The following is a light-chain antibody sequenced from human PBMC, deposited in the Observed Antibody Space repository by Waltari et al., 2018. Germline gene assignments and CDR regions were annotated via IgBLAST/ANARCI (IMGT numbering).Light chain of an antibody. CDR1: QSVISNH. CDR3: QQYGSFPVT. V-gene: IGKV3-20*01. J-gene: IGKJ5*01. Sequence: ELVLTQSPGTLSLSPGETATLSCRASQSVISNHLAWYQHIPGRSPRLLISGPSSRAAGIPRSFSGRGSGTDFTLTISSLEPEDFGVYYCQQYGSFPVTFGQGTRLEIK. CDR2: GPS.